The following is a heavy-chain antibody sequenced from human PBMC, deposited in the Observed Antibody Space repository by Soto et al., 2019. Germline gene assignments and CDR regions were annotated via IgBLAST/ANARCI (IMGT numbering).Heavy chain of an antibody. D-gene: IGHD3-9*01. CDR1: GCTFSTYS. J-gene: IGHJ4*02. Sequence: GGSLRLSCAASGCTFSTYSMNWVRQAPGKGLEWVSYISPSSDAIYYADSVKGRFTISRDNAGKSLYLQLNSLRAEDTAVFYCARNLRYSQFDYWGQGALVTVSS. CDR2: ISPSSDAI. CDR3: ARNLRYSQFDY. V-gene: IGHV3-48*04.